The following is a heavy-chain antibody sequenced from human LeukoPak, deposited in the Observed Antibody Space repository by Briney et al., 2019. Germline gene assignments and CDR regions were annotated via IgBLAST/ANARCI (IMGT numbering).Heavy chain of an antibody. Sequence: SETLSLTCTVSGYSISSGYYWGWVRQPPGKGLEWIGSIYHSGSTYYNPSLKSRVTISVDTSKNQFSLKLSSVTAADTAVYYCARYTVVGYFDYWGQGTLVTVSS. CDR1: GYSISSGYY. D-gene: IGHD6-19*01. V-gene: IGHV4-38-2*02. CDR3: ARYTVVGYFDY. CDR2: IYHSGST. J-gene: IGHJ4*02.